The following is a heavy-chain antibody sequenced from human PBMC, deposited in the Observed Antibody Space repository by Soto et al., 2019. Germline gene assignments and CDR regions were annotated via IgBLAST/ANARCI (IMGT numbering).Heavy chain of an antibody. V-gene: IGHV4-61*01. D-gene: IGHD6-6*01. CDR2: IYYSGST. CDR3: ARGRPLVGD. CDR1: GGSVSSGSYY. Sequence: SETLSLTCTVSGGSVSSGSYYWSWIRQPPGKGLEWIGYIYYSGSTNYNPSLKSRVTISVDTSKNQFSLKLSSVTAADTAVYYCARGRPLVGDWGQGTLVTVPS. J-gene: IGHJ4*02.